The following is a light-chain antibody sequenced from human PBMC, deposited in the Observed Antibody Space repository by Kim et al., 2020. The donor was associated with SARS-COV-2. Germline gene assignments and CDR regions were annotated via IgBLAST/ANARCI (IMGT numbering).Light chain of an antibody. CDR3: SALDSSLSAWV. CDR1: SNIVGNQG. J-gene: IGLJ3*02. CDR2: RNN. V-gene: IGLV10-54*02. Sequence: QTATLTCTGNSNIVGNQGAAWLQQHQGHPPKLLSYRNNNRPSGISERFSASRSGNTASLTITGLQPEDEADYYCSALDSSLSAWVFGGGTQLTVL.